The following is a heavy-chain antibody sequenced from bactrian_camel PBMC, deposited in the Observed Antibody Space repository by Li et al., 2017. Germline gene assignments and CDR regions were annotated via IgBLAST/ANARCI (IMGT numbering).Heavy chain of an antibody. CDR1: GYNPTSYC. J-gene: IGHJ4*01. D-gene: IGHD1*01. Sequence: HVQLVESGGGSVQPGGSLLLSCTGPGYNPTSYCMGWFRQAPGKEREGIAGLDRDGATSYADSVKDRFTISQDKTENTVYLHMASLIPEDTAMYYCATGHLNIHLWLGYVPPAYAFSNWGQGTQVTVS. CDR3: ATGHLNIHLWLGYVPPAYAFSN. V-gene: IGHV3S9*01. CDR2: LDRDGAT.